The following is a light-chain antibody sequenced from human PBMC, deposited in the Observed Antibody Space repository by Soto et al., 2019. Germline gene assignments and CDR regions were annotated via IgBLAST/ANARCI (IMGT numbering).Light chain of an antibody. CDR3: GSWDSSLSAYV. J-gene: IGLJ1*01. Sequence: QSVMTQPPSVSAATGQKVTISCSGSSSNIGGNSVSWYQQLPGTAPKLPIYDDNKRPSGIPDRFSGSKSGTSATLGITGFQTGDEADYYCGSWDSSLSAYVFGTGTKVTVL. V-gene: IGLV1-51*01. CDR1: SSNIGGNS. CDR2: DDN.